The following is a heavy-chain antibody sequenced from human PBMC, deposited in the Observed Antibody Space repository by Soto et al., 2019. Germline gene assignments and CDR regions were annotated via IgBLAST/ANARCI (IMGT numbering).Heavy chain of an antibody. CDR1: GFTFSNYA. D-gene: IGHD6-19*01. CDR3: AKTAEAVAGTVYGY. CDR2: IGGSGGT. J-gene: IGHJ4*02. Sequence: LRLSCAASGFTFSNYAMGWVRQAPGKGLEWVSAIGGSGGTYYADSVQGRFTISRDNSKSTLYLQTSSLRAEDTAVYYCAKTAEAVAGTVYGYWGQGTLVTVSS. V-gene: IGHV3-23*01.